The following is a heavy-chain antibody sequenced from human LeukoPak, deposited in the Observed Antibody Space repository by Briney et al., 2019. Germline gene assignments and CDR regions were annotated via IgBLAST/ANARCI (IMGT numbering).Heavy chain of an antibody. D-gene: IGHD3-16*02. Sequence: GGSLRLSCAASGFTVSSNYMSWVRQAPGKGLEWVSVIYSCGSTYYADSVKGRFTISRDNSKNTLYLQMNSLRAEDTAVYYCARDVVIPFYYFDYWGQGTLVTVSS. J-gene: IGHJ4*02. V-gene: IGHV3-66*01. CDR1: GFTVSSNY. CDR3: ARDVVIPFYYFDY. CDR2: IYSCGST.